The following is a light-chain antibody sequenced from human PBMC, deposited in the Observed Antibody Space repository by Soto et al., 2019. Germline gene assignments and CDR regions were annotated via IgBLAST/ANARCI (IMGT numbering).Light chain of an antibody. J-gene: IGLJ2*01. Sequence: QSALTQPPSASGSPGQSVTISCTRTSGDVGTYKYVSWYQQHPGQAPKFIIYEVSKRPSGVPDRFSGSKSGNTASLTVSGLQAEDEADYYCTSYAGSNNWIFGGGTKLTVL. CDR1: SGDVGTYKY. CDR3: TSYAGSNNWI. CDR2: EVS. V-gene: IGLV2-8*01.